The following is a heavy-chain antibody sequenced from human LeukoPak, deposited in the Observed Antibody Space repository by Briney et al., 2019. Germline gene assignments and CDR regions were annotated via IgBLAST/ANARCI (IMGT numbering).Heavy chain of an antibody. D-gene: IGHD3-16*01. CDR3: ARNLGRWDAFDI. V-gene: IGHV1-18*01. CDR2: ISANNGNT. Sequence: ASVKVSCKASGYTFTTHGISWLRQAPGQGLEWMGWISANNGNTNFAQKLQGRVTMTTDTSTITAYMELRSLRSDDTAVYYCARNLGRWDAFDIWGQGTMVTVSS. CDR1: GYTFTTHG. J-gene: IGHJ3*02.